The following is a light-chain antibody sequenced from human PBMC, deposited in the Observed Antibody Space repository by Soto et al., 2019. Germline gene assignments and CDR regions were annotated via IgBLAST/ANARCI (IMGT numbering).Light chain of an antibody. V-gene: IGKV1-39*01. CDR1: QSISSY. J-gene: IGKJ3*01. CDR3: QQGYSTPYT. Sequence: DIQMTQSPSSLSASVGDRVTITCRASQSISSYLHWYQQKPGKAPKLLIYAASSLQSGVPCWFSGSGSGTYSSLTISSLQPEDFATYYCQQGYSTPYTFGQGTKVDI. CDR2: AAS.